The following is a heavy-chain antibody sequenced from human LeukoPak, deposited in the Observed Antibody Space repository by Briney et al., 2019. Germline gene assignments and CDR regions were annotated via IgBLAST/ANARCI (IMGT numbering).Heavy chain of an antibody. CDR3: ARPQVGLDVSVDAFDI. V-gene: IGHV4-39*01. J-gene: IGHJ3*02. D-gene: IGHD3/OR15-3a*01. CDR2: IYYSGST. Sequence: PSETLSLTCTVSGGSISSSSYYWGWIRQPPGKGLEWIGSIYYSGSTYYNPSLKSRVTISVDTSKNQFSLKLSSVTAADTAVYYCARPQVGLDVSVDAFDIWGQGTMVTVSS. CDR1: GGSISSSSYY.